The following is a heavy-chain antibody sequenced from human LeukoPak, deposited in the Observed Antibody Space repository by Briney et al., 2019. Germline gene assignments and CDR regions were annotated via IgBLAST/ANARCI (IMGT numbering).Heavy chain of an antibody. CDR1: GFTFSSYW. V-gene: IGHV3-7*01. CDR3: ARDWCSGGSCYYYYYGMDV. Sequence: GGSLRLSCAASGFTFSSYWMSWVRQAPGKGLEWVANIKQDGSEKYYVDSVKGRFTISRDNAKNSLYLQMNSLRAEDTAVYYCARDWCSGGSCYYYYYGMDVWGQGTTVTVSS. D-gene: IGHD2-15*01. CDR2: IKQDGSEK. J-gene: IGHJ6*02.